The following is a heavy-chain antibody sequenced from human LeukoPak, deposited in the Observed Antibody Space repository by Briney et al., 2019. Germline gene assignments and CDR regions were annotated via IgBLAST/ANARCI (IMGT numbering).Heavy chain of an antibody. Sequence: PGGSLRLSCAASGFTFLTYAMSWVRQAPGKGLQWVSVIRDSGASTYYADSVKGRFTISRDNSNNTLYLQMNSLRAEDTAVYYCARGRPPGPYYYMDVWGKGTTVTVSS. V-gene: IGHV3-23*01. CDR3: ARGRPPGPYYYMDV. CDR2: IRDSGAST. J-gene: IGHJ6*03. CDR1: GFTFLTYA.